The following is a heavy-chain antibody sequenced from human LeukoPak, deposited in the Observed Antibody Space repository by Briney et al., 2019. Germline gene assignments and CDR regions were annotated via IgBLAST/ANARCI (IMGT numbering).Heavy chain of an antibody. J-gene: IGHJ4*02. Sequence: GASVKVSCKASGYTFTSYDINWVRQATGQGLEWMGWMNPNSGNTGYAQKFQGRVTITRNTSISTAYMELSSLRSEDTAVYYCARPQRRGPAAIGYWSQGTLVTVSS. CDR1: GYTFTSYD. CDR3: ARPQRRGPAAIGY. V-gene: IGHV1-8*03. CDR2: MNPNSGNT. D-gene: IGHD2-2*01.